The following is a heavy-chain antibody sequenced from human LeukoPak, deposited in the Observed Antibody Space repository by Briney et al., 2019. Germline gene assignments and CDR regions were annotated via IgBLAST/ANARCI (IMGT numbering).Heavy chain of an antibody. Sequence: GGSLRLSCAASGFTFSSYSMNWVRQAPGKGLEWVSSISSSSSYIYYADSVKGRFTISKDNAKNSLYLQMNNLRAEDTAIYYCATDYYVSGSYYRLFYWGQGTLVTVSS. V-gene: IGHV3-21*01. CDR3: ATDYYVSGSYYRLFY. D-gene: IGHD3-10*01. J-gene: IGHJ4*02. CDR2: ISSSSSYI. CDR1: GFTFSSYS.